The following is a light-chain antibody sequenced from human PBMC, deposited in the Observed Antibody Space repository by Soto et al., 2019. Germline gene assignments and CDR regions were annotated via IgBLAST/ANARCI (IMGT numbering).Light chain of an antibody. V-gene: IGKV1-33*01. Sequence: DIQMTQSPSSLSASVGDRVSITCQASHDIRKYLNWYQLKPGKAPKLLVYDASNLDPGVPSRFSGSGSGTEFTLTISSLQPEDVATYYCLQLNTYPWTFGQGTKVDIK. CDR3: LQLNTYPWT. CDR2: DAS. J-gene: IGKJ1*01. CDR1: HDIRKY.